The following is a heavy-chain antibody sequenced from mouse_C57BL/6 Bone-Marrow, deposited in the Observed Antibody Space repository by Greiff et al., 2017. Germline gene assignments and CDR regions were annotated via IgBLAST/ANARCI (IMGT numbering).Heavy chain of an antibody. CDR1: GYTFTSYW. J-gene: IGHJ2*01. CDR2: IDPSDSYT. Sequence: VQRVESGAELVRPGTSVKLSCKASGYTFTSYWMHWVKQRPGQGLEWIGVIDPSDSYTNYNQKFKGKATLTVDTSSSTAYMQLSSLTSEDSAVYYCAPLLGYFDYWGQGTTLTVSS. D-gene: IGHD1-1*01. V-gene: IGHV1-59*01. CDR3: APLLGYFDY.